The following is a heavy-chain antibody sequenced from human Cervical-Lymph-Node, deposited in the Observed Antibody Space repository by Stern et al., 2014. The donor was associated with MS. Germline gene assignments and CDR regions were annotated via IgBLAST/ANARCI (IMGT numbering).Heavy chain of an antibody. CDR1: GGTFSSYA. CDR2: VTPVFGTA. D-gene: IGHD6-6*01. Sequence: QMQLVQSGAEVKKPGSSVKVSCKASGGTFSSYAISWVRQAPGQGLEWMGGVTPVFGTANYAQKFQGRGPITAAESTSRAYRELSSLRSEDTAVDYCARQLVPYYYYGMDVWGQGTTVTVSS. CDR3: ARQLVPYYYYGMDV. J-gene: IGHJ6*02. V-gene: IGHV1-69*01.